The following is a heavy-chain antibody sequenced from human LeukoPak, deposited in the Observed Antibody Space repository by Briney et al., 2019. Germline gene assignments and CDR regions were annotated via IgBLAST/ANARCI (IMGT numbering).Heavy chain of an antibody. J-gene: IGHJ4*02. CDR1: GYTFTSYD. D-gene: IGHD3-3*01. CDR2: MNPNSGNT. V-gene: IGHV1-8*01. CDR3: ARASYYDFWSGYYSLKHFDY. Sequence: ASVKVSCKASGYTFTSYDINWVRQATGQGLEWMGWMNPNSGNTGYAQKFQGRVTITRNTSISTAYMELSSLRSEDTAVYYCARASYYDFWSGYYSLKHFDYWGQGTLVTVSS.